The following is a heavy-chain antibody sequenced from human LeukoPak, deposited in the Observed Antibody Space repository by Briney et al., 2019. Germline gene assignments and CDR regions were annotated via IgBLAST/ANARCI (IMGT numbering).Heavy chain of an antibody. D-gene: IGHD3-22*01. CDR3: AKTYYYDSSGYSSLNAFDI. Sequence: PGGSLRLSCAASGFTFSSYAMSWVRQAPGKGLEWVSAISGSGGSTYYADSVKGRFTISRDNSKNTLYLQMNSLRAEDTAVYYCAKTYYYDSSGYSSLNAFDIWGQGTMVTVSS. V-gene: IGHV3-23*01. J-gene: IGHJ3*02. CDR2: ISGSGGST. CDR1: GFTFSSYA.